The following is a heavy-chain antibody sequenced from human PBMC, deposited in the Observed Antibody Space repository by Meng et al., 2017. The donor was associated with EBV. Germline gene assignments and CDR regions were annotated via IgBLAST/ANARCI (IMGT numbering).Heavy chain of an antibody. V-gene: IGHV1-69*01. CDR1: GGPFRYYA. CDR3: ASESGRGYTPDY. J-gene: IGHJ4*02. D-gene: IGHD3-10*01. CDR2: FLPRLGAP. Sequence: VESVQSGAEVMKPGWSVKVSCKTSGGPFRYYAISWVRQSPGQGLEWLGGFLPRLGAPNYAQKFHGRVKITADESTSTHYMDLSSLRSEDTAIYYCASESGRGYTPDYWGQGTLDTVSS.